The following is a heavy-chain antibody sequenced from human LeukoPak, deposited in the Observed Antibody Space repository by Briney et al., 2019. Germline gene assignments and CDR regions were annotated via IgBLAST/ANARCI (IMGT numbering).Heavy chain of an antibody. Sequence: GGSLRLSCAASGFTFSNSWMSWVRQAPGKGLEWVANINQDGSQKIYVDSVEGRFTISRDNAKNTLYLQMNSLKTEDTAVYYCTTRVTMVRGVADAFDIWGQGTMVTVSS. V-gene: IGHV3-7*03. CDR2: INQDGSQK. CDR3: TTRVTMVRGVADAFDI. J-gene: IGHJ3*02. D-gene: IGHD3-10*01. CDR1: GFTFSNSW.